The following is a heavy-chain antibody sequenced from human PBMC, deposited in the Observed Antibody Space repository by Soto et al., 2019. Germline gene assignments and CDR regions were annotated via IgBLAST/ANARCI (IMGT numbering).Heavy chain of an antibody. CDR1: GFSLSTSGVG. CDR3: AHRPSYCSGGSCYSGFDY. CDR2: IYWDDDK. V-gene: IGHV2-5*02. D-gene: IGHD2-15*01. J-gene: IGHJ4*02. Sequence: QITLKESGPTLVKPTQTLTLTCTFSGFSLSTSGVGVGWIRHPPGKALEWLALIYWDDDKRYSPSLKSRLTITKDTSKNQVVLTMTNMDPVDTATYYCAHRPSYCSGGSCYSGFDYWGQGTLVTVSS.